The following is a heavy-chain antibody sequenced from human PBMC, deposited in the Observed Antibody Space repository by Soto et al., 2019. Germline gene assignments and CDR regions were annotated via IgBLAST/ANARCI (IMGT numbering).Heavy chain of an antibody. V-gene: IGHV1-46*01. CDR3: AREVRFLEWSIVAFDI. CDR1: GYTFTSYY. CDR2: INPSGGST. Sequence: ASVKVSCKASGYTFTSYYMHWVRQAPGQGLEWMGIINPSGGSTSYAQKFQGRVTMTRNTSTSTAYMELSSLRSEDTAGYYCAREVRFLEWSIVAFDIWAQGKMVTVSS. J-gene: IGHJ3*02. D-gene: IGHD3-3*01.